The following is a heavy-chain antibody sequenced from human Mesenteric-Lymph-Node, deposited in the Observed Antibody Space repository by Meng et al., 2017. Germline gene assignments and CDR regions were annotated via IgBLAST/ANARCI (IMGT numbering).Heavy chain of an antibody. D-gene: IGHD7-27*01. Sequence: GESLKISCAASGFTFSSYWMSWVRQAPGKGLEWVANIKQDGSEKYYVDSVKGRFTISRDNAKNTLYLQMNSLRAEDTAVYYCARTGALDYWGQGTLVTVTS. V-gene: IGHV3-7*01. CDR1: GFTFSSYW. CDR3: ARTGALDY. J-gene: IGHJ4*02. CDR2: IKQDGSEK.